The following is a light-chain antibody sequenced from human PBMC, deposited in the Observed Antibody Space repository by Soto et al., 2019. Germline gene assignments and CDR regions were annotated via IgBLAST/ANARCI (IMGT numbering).Light chain of an antibody. CDR1: SSDVGGYNY. CDR2: EVT. V-gene: IGLV2-8*01. J-gene: IGLJ1*01. CDR3: SSYANSNIYV. Sequence: QSALTQPASASGSPGQSVTISCTGTSSDVGGYNYVYWYQQHPGKAPKLMIYEVTKRPSGVPHRFSGSTSGNTASLTVSGLQDEDEADYCSSSYANSNIYVFGTGTKLTV.